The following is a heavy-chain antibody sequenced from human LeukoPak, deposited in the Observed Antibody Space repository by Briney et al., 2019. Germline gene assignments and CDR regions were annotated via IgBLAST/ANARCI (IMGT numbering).Heavy chain of an antibody. D-gene: IGHD2-21*02. CDR2: IRYDGTNK. Sequence: GGSLRLSCAASGFTFSNYGMHWVRQTPGKGLEWVAFIRYDGTNKYYTDSVKGRSTISRDKSKNTLYLQMNSLRAEDTAVYYCAKDGARYELLLRYYFDDWGQGTLVTVSS. CDR1: GFTFSNYG. J-gene: IGHJ4*02. V-gene: IGHV3-30*02. CDR3: AKDGARYELLLRYYFDD.